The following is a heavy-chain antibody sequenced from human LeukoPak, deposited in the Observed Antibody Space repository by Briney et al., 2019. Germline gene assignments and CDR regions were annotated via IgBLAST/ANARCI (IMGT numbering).Heavy chain of an antibody. D-gene: IGHD3-22*01. J-gene: IGHJ4*02. Sequence: GGSLRLSCAASGFTFSSYAMSWVRQAPGKGLEWVSAISGSGGSTYYADSVKGRFTISRDNSKNTLYLQMNSLRAEDTSVYYCAKSSMIVVVITDYFDYWGQGTLVTVSS. CDR1: GFTFSSYA. CDR3: AKSSMIVVVITDYFDY. CDR2: ISGSGGST. V-gene: IGHV3-23*01.